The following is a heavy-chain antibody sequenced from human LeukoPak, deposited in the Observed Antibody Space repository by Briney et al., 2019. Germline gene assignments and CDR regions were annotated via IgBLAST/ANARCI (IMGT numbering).Heavy chain of an antibody. D-gene: IGHD5-24*01. CDR3: ARHRDGYHFDY. CDR2: IYYSGST. J-gene: IGHJ4*02. Sequence: SETLSLTCTVSGGSISSYYWSWIRQSPGKGLEWIGYIYYSGSTTYNPSLNSRVTISVDTSKNQFSLKLSSVTAADTAVYYCARHRDGYHFDYWGQGTLVTVSS. CDR1: GGSISSYY. V-gene: IGHV4-59*08.